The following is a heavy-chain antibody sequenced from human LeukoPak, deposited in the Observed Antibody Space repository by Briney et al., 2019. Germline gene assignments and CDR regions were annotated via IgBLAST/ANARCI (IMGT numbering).Heavy chain of an antibody. Sequence: SETLSLTCTVSGGPISSYYWSWIRQPPGKGLEWIGYIYYSESTNYNSSLKSRVTISVDTSKNQFSLKLSSVTAADTAVYYCARDYFGSWFDPWGQGTLVTVSS. CDR2: IYYSEST. V-gene: IGHV4-59*01. D-gene: IGHD2-15*01. J-gene: IGHJ5*02. CDR1: GGPISSYY. CDR3: ARDYFGSWFDP.